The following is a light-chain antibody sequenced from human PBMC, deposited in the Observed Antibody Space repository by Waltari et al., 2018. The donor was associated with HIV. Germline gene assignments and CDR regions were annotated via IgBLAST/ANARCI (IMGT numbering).Light chain of an antibody. Sequence: QSVLTQPPSVSAAPGQRVTISCSGGNSNLGNNYVSWYQQLPGRAPRLLIYDNEKRPSGIPDRFSASKAGMSATLCIAGLQIVDEADYYCGTWDSSLSLYVFGTGTTVAVL. CDR1: NSNLGNNY. V-gene: IGLV1-51*01. J-gene: IGLJ1*01. CDR2: DNE. CDR3: GTWDSSLSLYV.